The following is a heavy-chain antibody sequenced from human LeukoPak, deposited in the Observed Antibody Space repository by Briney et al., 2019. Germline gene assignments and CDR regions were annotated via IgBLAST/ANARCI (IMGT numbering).Heavy chain of an antibody. CDR1: GDSISSNTY. Sequence: SETLSLTCSVFGDSISSNTYWGWFRQSPGKGLEWIGAIYYSGSSSSLFYNPSLESRVSISTDTSKNQFSLNLTSVTAADTAVYYCAREVVTSIRPKWFDPWGQGTLVTVSS. CDR2: IYYSGSSSSL. J-gene: IGHJ5*02. D-gene: IGHD2-21*02. CDR3: AREVVTSIRPKWFDP. V-gene: IGHV4-39*07.